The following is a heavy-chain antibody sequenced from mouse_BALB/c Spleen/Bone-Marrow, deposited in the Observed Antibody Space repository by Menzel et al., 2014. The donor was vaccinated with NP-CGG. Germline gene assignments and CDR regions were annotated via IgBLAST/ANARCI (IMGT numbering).Heavy chain of an antibody. CDR2: ISSGSSTI. J-gene: IGHJ4*01. CDR1: GFTFSSFG. Sequence: EVHLVESGGGLVQPGGSRKLPCAASGFTFSSFGMHWVRQAPEKGLEWVAYISSGSSTIYYADTVKGRFTISRDNPKNTLFLQMTSLRSEDTAMYYCARWGYYYAMDYWGQGTSVTVSS. CDR3: ARWGYYYAMDY. V-gene: IGHV5-17*02.